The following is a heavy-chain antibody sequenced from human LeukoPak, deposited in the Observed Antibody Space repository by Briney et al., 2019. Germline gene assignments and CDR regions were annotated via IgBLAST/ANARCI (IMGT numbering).Heavy chain of an antibody. CDR3: TIFYYGSGSAYFDY. V-gene: IGHV4-39*01. D-gene: IGHD3-10*01. CDR2: IYYSGST. Sequence: SETLSLTCIVSGGSISSSNYYWGWIRQPPGKGLVWIGSIYYSGSTYYNPPLKSRVTISVDTSKKQFFLKMSSVTAADTAGYYCTIFYYGSGSAYFDYWGQGTLVTVSS. CDR1: GGSISSSNYY. J-gene: IGHJ4*02.